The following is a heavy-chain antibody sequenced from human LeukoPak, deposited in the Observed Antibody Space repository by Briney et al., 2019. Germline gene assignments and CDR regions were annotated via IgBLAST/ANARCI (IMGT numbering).Heavy chain of an antibody. CDR3: AREGGNYYGSGSYYPDAFDI. V-gene: IGHV4-39*07. J-gene: IGHJ3*02. CDR2: IYYSGST. Sequence: SETLSLTCTVSGGSISSSSYYWGWLRQPPGKGLEWIGSIYYSGSTYYNPSLKSRVTISVDTSKNQFSLKLSSVTAADTAVYYCAREGGNYYGSGSYYPDAFDIWGQGTMVTVSS. D-gene: IGHD3-10*01. CDR1: GGSISSSSYY.